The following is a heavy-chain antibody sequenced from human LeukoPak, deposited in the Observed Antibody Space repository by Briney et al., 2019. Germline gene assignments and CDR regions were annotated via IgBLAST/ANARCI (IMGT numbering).Heavy chain of an antibody. CDR2: IYSNGGT. Sequence: ASETLSLTCTVSGGSISNGDYYWSWIRQSPEKGLEWIGCIYSNGGTFYNPSLKSRVSMSVDTSKNQFSLKLSSVTAADTAVYYCARGQTYYYDSSTYVDYWGRGTLVAVSS. V-gene: IGHV4-30-4*01. CDR3: ARGQTYYYDSSTYVDY. D-gene: IGHD3-22*01. J-gene: IGHJ4*02. CDR1: GGSISNGDYY.